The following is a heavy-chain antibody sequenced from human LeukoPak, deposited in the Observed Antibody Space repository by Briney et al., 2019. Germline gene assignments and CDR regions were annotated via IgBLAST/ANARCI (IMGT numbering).Heavy chain of an antibody. J-gene: IGHJ4*02. CDR3: ARATTYDILTGYFDY. CDR1: GFTFSSFA. Sequence: GGSLRLSCAASGFTFSSFAMNWVRQAPGKGLEWVSYITSSSTITYYADSVKGRFTISRDNAKNSLYLHMNSLRAEDTAMYYCARATTYDILTGYFDYWGQGTLVTVSS. V-gene: IGHV3-48*01. D-gene: IGHD3-9*01. CDR2: ITSSSTIT.